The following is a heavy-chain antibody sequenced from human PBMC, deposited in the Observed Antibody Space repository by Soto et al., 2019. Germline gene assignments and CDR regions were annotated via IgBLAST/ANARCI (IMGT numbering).Heavy chain of an antibody. CDR3: VRDLDGSGSYYTDY. Sequence: ASVKVSCKASGYTFSIYGINWARQAPGQGLEWMGWTRPNNGNTKYAQNLQGRVTMTTDTSTSTAYMELRSLRPDDTAVYYCVRDLDGSGSYYTDYWGQGTPVTVSS. V-gene: IGHV1-18*01. D-gene: IGHD3-10*01. J-gene: IGHJ4*02. CDR2: TRPNNGNT. CDR1: GYTFSIYG.